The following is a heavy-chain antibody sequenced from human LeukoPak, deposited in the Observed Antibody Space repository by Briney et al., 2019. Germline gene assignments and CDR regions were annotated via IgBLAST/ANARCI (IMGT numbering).Heavy chain of an antibody. D-gene: IGHD6-13*01. CDR2: IYHSGST. CDR1: GYSLSSGYY. Sequence: SETLSLTCTVSGYSLSSGYYWGWIRQPPGKGLEWIGSIYHSGSTYYNPSLKSRVTISVDTSKNQFSLKLSSVTAADTAVYYCATTLSSSWYYNWFDPWGQGTLVTVSS. J-gene: IGHJ5*02. V-gene: IGHV4-38-2*02. CDR3: ATTLSSSWYYNWFDP.